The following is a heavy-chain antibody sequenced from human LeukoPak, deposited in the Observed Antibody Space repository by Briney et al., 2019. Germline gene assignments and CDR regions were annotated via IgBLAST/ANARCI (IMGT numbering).Heavy chain of an antibody. V-gene: IGHV3-30*02. CDR2: IRYDGSNK. CDR1: GFTFSSYG. Sequence: GGSLRLSCAASGFTFSSYGMHWVRQAPGKGLEWVAFIRYDGSNKYYADSVKGRFTISRDNSKNTLYLQMNSLRAEDTAVYYCAKGVLEWLLFGGHDAFDIWGQGTMVTVSS. J-gene: IGHJ3*02. D-gene: IGHD3-3*01. CDR3: AKGVLEWLLFGGHDAFDI.